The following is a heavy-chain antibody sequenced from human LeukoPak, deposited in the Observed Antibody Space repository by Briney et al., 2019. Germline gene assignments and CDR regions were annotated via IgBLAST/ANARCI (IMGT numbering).Heavy chain of an antibody. V-gene: IGHV3-21*06. CDR2: ISGSSSNI. CDR3: ARDRYGDHSFDF. Sequence: KPGVSLRLSCAASGFTFISYTMNWVRQAPGKGLEWVSSISGSSSNIYYADSVKGRFTISRDNAKNSLNLQMDSLRAEDTGIYYCARDRYGDHSFDFWGQGTLVTVSS. CDR1: GFTFISYT. J-gene: IGHJ4*02. D-gene: IGHD4-17*01.